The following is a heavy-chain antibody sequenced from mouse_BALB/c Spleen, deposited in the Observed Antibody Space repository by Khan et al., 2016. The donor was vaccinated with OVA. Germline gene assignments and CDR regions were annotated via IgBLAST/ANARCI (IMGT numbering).Heavy chain of an antibody. Sequence: VQLQQSGPELVKPGASVKISCKASGYSFTGYFMNWVMQSHGKSLEWIGRINPHIGETLYNQKFKGKATLTVDESSRTVYLELRSLASEDSAVYYCARKNGSDFDYWGQGTTLTVSS. J-gene: IGHJ2*01. CDR1: GYSFTGYF. D-gene: IGHD1-1*01. CDR2: INPHIGET. V-gene: IGHV1-20*02. CDR3: ARKNGSDFDY.